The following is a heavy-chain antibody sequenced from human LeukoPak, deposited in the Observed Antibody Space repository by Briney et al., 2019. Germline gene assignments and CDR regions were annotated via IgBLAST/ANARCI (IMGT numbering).Heavy chain of an antibody. V-gene: IGHV1-2*02. Sequence: ASVKVPCKASGYTFTGYYMHWVRQAPGQGLEWMGWINPNSGGTNYTQKFQGRVTMTRDTSISTAYMELSRLRSDDTAVYYCARRIGKQQLVFDYWGQGTLVTVSS. J-gene: IGHJ4*02. CDR3: ARRIGKQQLVFDY. CDR2: INPNSGGT. CDR1: GYTFTGYY. D-gene: IGHD6-13*01.